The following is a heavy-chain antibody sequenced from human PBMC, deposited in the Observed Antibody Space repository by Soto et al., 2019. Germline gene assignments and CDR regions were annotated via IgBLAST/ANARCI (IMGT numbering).Heavy chain of an antibody. D-gene: IGHD6-6*01. CDR1: GGTFSSYA. CDR2: IIPIFGTA. V-gene: IGHV1-69*13. CDR3: ARDGLGTARDFRRADYYYYGMDV. Sequence: SVKVSCKASGGTFSSYAISWVRQAPGQGLEWMGGIIPIFGTANYAQKFQGRVTITADESTSTAYMELSSLRSEDTAVYYCARDGLGTARDFRRADYYYYGMDVWGQGTTVTVSS. J-gene: IGHJ6*02.